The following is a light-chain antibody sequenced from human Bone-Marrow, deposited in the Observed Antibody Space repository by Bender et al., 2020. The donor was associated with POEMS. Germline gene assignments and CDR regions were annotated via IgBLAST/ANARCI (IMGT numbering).Light chain of an antibody. V-gene: IGLV2-23*01. CDR2: EDT. Sequence: QSALSQPASVSGSPGQSIAIPCTVNITNAVSYDLVSWYQQHPGEAPKLLIYEDTKRPSGVSNRYSGSKSGNAASLTISNLQAEDEADYYCCSYTFDSTSSIFGGGTKLTVL. J-gene: IGLJ2*01. CDR1: ITNAVSYDL. CDR3: CSYTFDSTSSI.